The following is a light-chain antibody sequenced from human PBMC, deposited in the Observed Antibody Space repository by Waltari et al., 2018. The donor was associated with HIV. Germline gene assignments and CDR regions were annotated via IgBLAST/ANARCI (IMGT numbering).Light chain of an antibody. CDR2: EVT. V-gene: IGLV2-8*01. CDR3: SSYAGSNNYVV. J-gene: IGLJ2*01. CDR1: SRDVSGYNY. Sequence: QSALTQPPSASGSPGQPFTLACPGTSRDVSGYNYLSWYQHYPGKAPKLTIYEVTKRPSGVPDRFSGSKSGNTASLTVSGLQAEDEADYYCSSYAGSNNYVVFGGGTRLTVL.